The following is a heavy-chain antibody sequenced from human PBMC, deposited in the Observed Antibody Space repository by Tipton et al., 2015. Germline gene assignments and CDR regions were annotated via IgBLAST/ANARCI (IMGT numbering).Heavy chain of an antibody. CDR1: GGSVSSANYY. CDR3: ARFRFQNQFEIDH. V-gene: IGHV4-61*01. D-gene: IGHD3-3*01. Sequence: TLSLTCSVSGGSVSSANYYWSWIRQPPGKGLEWIGYISYSGSTHYNPSVKSRVTISLDTSKNQFSLKVTSVTAADTAVYFCARFRFQNQFEIDHWGQGTLVTVSS. CDR2: ISYSGST. J-gene: IGHJ4*02.